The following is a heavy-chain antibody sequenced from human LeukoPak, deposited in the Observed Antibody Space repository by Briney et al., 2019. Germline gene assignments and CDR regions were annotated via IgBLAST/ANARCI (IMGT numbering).Heavy chain of an antibody. J-gene: IGHJ5*02. D-gene: IGHD2-15*01. CDR3: AKEGYCSGGSCYPWFDP. V-gene: IGHV3-33*06. CDR1: GFTFSSYG. CDR2: IWYDGSNK. Sequence: PGGSLRLSCAASGFTFSSYGMHWVRQAPGKGLEWVAVIWYDGSNKYYADSVKGRFTISRDNSKNTLYLQMNSLRAEGTAVYYCAKEGYCSGGSCYPWFDPWGQGTLVTVSS.